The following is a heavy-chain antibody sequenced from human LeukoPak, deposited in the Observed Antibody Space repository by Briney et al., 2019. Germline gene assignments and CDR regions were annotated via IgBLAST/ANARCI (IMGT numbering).Heavy chain of an antibody. J-gene: IGHJ4*02. V-gene: IGHV1-18*01. Sequence: RASVKVSCKASGYTFTSYGINWVRQAPGQGLEWMGWISVYNGNTNYAQKLQGRVTMTTDTSTSTVYMELSSLRSEDTAVYYCARDSIAVAGAGFDYWGQGTLVTVS. CDR1: GYTFTSYG. CDR2: ISVYNGNT. CDR3: ARDSIAVAGAGFDY. D-gene: IGHD6-19*01.